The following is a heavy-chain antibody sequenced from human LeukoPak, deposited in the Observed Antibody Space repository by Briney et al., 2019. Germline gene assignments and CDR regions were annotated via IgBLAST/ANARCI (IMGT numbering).Heavy chain of an antibody. J-gene: IGHJ5*02. CDR2: MNPNSGNT. CDR1: GYTFTSYD. Sequence: GASVKVSCKASGYTFTSYDINWVRQATGQGLEWMGWMNPNSGNTGYAQKFQGRVTITRNTSISTAYMELSSLRSEDTAVYYCARDSSHYDILTGSWGQGTLVTVSS. D-gene: IGHD3-9*01. V-gene: IGHV1-8*03. CDR3: ARDSSHYDILTGS.